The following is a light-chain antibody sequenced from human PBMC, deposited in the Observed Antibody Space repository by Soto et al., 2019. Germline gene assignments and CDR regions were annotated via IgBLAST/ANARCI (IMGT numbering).Light chain of an antibody. Sequence: DIQMTQSPSTLSASVGDRVTITCRASQSISGWLAWYQQKPGKAPKLLIYDASSLESGTPSRFSGSGSGTEFTLTISSVQPDDFATYYCQHHSSSSPLFGPGTKVDIK. CDR3: QHHSSSSPL. CDR2: DAS. V-gene: IGKV1-5*01. CDR1: QSISGW. J-gene: IGKJ3*01.